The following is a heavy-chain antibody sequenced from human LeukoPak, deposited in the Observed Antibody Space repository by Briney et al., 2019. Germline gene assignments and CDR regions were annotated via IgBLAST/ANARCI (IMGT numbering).Heavy chain of an antibody. Sequence: ASVKVSCKASGYIFTDYAIHWLRQAPGQRPEWMGWMNAGNGNTKYSQKFQGRITLIRDTSAATAYMELSSLRHDDLAVYYCARGRGTSGSNRDFYYYYYMDIWGKGTTVTVSS. CDR2: MNAGNGNT. CDR3: ARGRGTSGSNRDFYYYYYMDI. D-gene: IGHD2-15*01. CDR1: GYIFTDYA. V-gene: IGHV1-3*01. J-gene: IGHJ6*03.